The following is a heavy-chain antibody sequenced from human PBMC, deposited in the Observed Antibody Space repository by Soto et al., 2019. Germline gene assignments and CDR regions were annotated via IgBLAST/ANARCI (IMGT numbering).Heavy chain of an antibody. J-gene: IGHJ4*02. CDR2: IIPIFGTA. V-gene: IGHV1-69*01. D-gene: IGHD3-22*01. Sequence: QVQLVQSGAEVKKPGSSVKVSCKASGGTFSSYAISWVRQAPGQGLEWMGGIIPIFGTANYAQKFQGRVTITADESTSTAYMELSSLRSEDTALYYCAGSANYYDSSGYRYFDYWRQGTLVTVSS. CDR1: GGTFSSYA. CDR3: AGSANYYDSSGYRYFDY.